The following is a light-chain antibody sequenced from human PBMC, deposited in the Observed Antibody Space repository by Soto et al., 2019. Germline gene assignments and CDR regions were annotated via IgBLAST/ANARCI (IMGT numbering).Light chain of an antibody. Sequence: EIVLTQSPATLSLSPGERATLSCRASQSVSSYLAWYQQKPGQAPRLLIYDASNRATGIPAGFSGSGSGTDFTLTISSREPEDFAVYYCQQRSNWPITFGPGTKVDIK. V-gene: IGKV3-11*01. J-gene: IGKJ3*01. CDR1: QSVSSY. CDR3: QQRSNWPIT. CDR2: DAS.